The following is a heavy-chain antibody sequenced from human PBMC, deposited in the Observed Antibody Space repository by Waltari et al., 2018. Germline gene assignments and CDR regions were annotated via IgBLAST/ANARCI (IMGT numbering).Heavy chain of an antibody. CDR2: ISVSDAT. D-gene: IGHD1-20*01. V-gene: IGHV3-23*01. J-gene: IGHJ1*01. CDR1: GLTSFTHA. Sequence: EVQLLESGGGFVQPGGSLRLSCQASGLTSFTHAINWVRQAPGKGLVWVSSISVSDATYYADSVKGRFTISRDYSDNTVYLQMDSLRADDTAVYFCAKPFYNWDDPLHSWGQGTPVTVSS. CDR3: AKPFYNWDDPLHS.